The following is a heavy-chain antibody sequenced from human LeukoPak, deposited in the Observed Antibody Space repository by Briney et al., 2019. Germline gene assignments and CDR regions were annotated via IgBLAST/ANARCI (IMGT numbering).Heavy chain of an antibody. V-gene: IGHV4-38-2*02. CDR2: IYHSGST. D-gene: IGHD3-10*01. Sequence: SETLSLTCTVSGYSISSGYYWGWIRQPPGKGLEWIGSIYHSGSTYYNPSLKSRVTISVDTSKNQFSLKLSSVTAADTAVYYCAREGLYYYGSGSYYYYYYMDVWGKGTTVTISS. CDR3: AREGLYYYGSGSYYYYYYMDV. J-gene: IGHJ6*03. CDR1: GYSISSGYY.